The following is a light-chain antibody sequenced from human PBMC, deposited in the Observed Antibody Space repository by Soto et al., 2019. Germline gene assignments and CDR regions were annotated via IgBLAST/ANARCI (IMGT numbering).Light chain of an antibody. J-gene: IGKJ3*01. CDR1: QAISNY. V-gene: IGKV1-27*01. Sequence: DIQMTQSPSSLSASVGDRVTITCRASQAISNYLAWYQQKPGKVPKLLIYAASTLQSGVPSRFSGSGSGTDFTLTISSLQPEDVATYYCQKYNSAPLTFGPGTKVYI. CDR2: AAS. CDR3: QKYNSAPLT.